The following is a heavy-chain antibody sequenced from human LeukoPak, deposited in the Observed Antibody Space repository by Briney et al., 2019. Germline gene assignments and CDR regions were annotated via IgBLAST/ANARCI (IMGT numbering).Heavy chain of an antibody. CDR3: AREGEYYAESGNLIDAVDV. CDR1: GGTFTHFV. V-gene: IGHV1-69*06. J-gene: IGHJ3*01. Sequence: SVKVSCKASGGTFTHFVISWLRQAPGQGLEWMGGIAPISGTPVYAQKFQDRVNITADTSTNTAYMEMSSLTSEDTAMYYCAREGEYYAESGNLIDAVDVWGQGTMVIVSA. CDR2: IAPISGTP. D-gene: IGHD3-10*01.